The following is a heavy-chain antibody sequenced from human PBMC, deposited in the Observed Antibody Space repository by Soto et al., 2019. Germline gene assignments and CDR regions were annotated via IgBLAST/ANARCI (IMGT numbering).Heavy chain of an antibody. CDR1: GYSFTSYW. D-gene: IGHD4-17*01. J-gene: IGHJ6*02. CDR2: IDPSDSYT. CDR3: ARVDYGDYYDYYGMDV. V-gene: IGHV5-10-1*01. Sequence: GESLKISCKGSGYSFTSYWISWVRQMPGKGLEWMGRIDPSDSYTNYSPSFQVHVTISADKSISTAYLQWSSLKASDTAMYYCARVDYGDYYDYYGMDVWGQGTTVTVSS.